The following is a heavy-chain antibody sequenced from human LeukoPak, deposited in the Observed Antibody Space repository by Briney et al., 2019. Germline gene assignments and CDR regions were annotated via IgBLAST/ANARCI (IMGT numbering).Heavy chain of an antibody. CDR2: ISGSGGST. Sequence: GGSLRLSCAASGFTFSSYGISWVRQAPGKGLEWVSAISGSGGSTYYADSVKGRFTISRDNSKNTLYLQMNSLRAEDTAVYYCARGGSYLSAFDIWGQGTMVSVSS. V-gene: IGHV3-23*01. CDR1: GFTFSSYG. J-gene: IGHJ3*02. D-gene: IGHD1-26*01. CDR3: ARGGSYLSAFDI.